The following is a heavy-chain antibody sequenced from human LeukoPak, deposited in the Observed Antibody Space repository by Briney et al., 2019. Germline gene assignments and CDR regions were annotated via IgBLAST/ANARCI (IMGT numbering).Heavy chain of an antibody. CDR3: AKGSYIAARPLVDY. V-gene: IGHV3-23*01. D-gene: IGHD6-6*01. CDR2: ISGSGDST. J-gene: IGHJ4*02. CDR1: GFTFSSYA. Sequence: GSLRLSCAASGFTFSSYAMSWVRLAPGKGLEWVSVISGSGDSTYYAGSVKGRFSISRDNSKNTLYLQMNSLRAEDTAVFYCAKGSYIAARPLVDYWGQGTLVTVSS.